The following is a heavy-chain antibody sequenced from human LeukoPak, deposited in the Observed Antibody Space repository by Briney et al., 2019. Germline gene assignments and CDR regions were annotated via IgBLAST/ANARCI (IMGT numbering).Heavy chain of an antibody. Sequence: GSLLLSCAASGFTFDDYGMSWVRPAPGKGLEWVSGISWNGGSTGYADSVKGRFTISRDNAKNSLYLQMNSLRAEDTALYYCAREIRGDSSGWYKYYYYYYMDVWGKGTTVTVSS. CDR1: GFTFDDYG. CDR2: ISWNGGST. D-gene: IGHD6-19*01. CDR3: AREIRGDSSGWYKYYYYYYMDV. J-gene: IGHJ6*03. V-gene: IGHV3-20*04.